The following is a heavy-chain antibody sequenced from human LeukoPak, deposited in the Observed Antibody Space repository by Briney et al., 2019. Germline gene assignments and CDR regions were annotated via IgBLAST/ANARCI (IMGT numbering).Heavy chain of an antibody. CDR3: QLGSSGWYRGDYFDY. J-gene: IGHJ4*02. CDR1: GFTFSSYG. Sequence: PGGSLRLSCAASGFTFSSYGMHWVRQAPGKGLEWVAVISYDGSNKYYADSVKGRFTISRDNSKNTLYLQMNSLRAEDTAVYYCQLGSSGWYRGDYFDYWGQGTLVTVSS. D-gene: IGHD6-19*01. V-gene: IGHV3-30*03. CDR2: ISYDGSNK.